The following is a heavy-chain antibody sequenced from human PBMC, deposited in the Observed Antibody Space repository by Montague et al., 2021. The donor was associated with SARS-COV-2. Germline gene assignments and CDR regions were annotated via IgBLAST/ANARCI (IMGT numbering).Heavy chain of an antibody. V-gene: IGHV4-59*01. CDR2: IYSSGST. D-gene: IGHD3-22*01. CDR3: VREGRSSAFALDY. Sequence: SETLSLTCTVSGASISGSYWGWVRQPPGKGLEWIGNIYSSGSTHYNPSLKSRVTISVDTSKSQFSLRLTSVTAADTAVYYCVREGRSSAFALDYWGQGTLVTVSS. CDR1: GASISGSY. J-gene: IGHJ4*02.